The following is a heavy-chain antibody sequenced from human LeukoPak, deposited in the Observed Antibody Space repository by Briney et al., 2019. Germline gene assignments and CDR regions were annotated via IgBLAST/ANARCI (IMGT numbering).Heavy chain of an antibody. CDR1: GGSISSYY. CDR2: INHSGST. CDR3: AADSSSLAY. D-gene: IGHD6-6*01. V-gene: IGHV4-34*01. Sequence: SETLSLTCTVSGGSISSYYWSWIRQPPGKGLEWIGEINHSGSTNYNPSLKSRVTISVDTSKNQFSLKLSSVTAADTAVYYCAADSSSLAYWGQGTLVTVSS. J-gene: IGHJ4*02.